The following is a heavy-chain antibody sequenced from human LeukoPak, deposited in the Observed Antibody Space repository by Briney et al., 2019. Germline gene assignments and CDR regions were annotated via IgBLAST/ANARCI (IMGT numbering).Heavy chain of an antibody. J-gene: IGHJ4*02. V-gene: IGHV1-2*02. CDR2: INPNSGGT. CDR3: ARDGIGSGSYLPDY. Sequence: GASVKVSCKASGYTFTGYYMHWVRQAPGQGLEWMGWINPNSGGTNYAQKFQGRVTMTRDTSISTAYMELSRLRSDDTAVYYCARDGIGSGSYLPDYWGQGTLVTVSS. CDR1: GYTFTGYY. D-gene: IGHD1-26*01.